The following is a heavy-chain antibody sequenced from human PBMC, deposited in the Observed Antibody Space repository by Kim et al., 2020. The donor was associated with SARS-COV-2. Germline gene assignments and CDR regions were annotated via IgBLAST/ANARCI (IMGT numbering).Heavy chain of an antibody. CDR1: GFTFSSYD. CDR3: ARDRRVGDFWSGYFGGYYYGMDV. D-gene: IGHD3-3*01. J-gene: IGHJ6*02. Sequence: GGSLRLSCAASGFTFSSYDMHWVRQATGKGLEWVSAIGTAGDTYYPGSVKGRFTISRENAKNSLYLQMNSLRAGDTAVYYCARDRRVGDFWSGYFGGYYYGMDVWGQGNTVTVSS. V-gene: IGHV3-13*04. CDR2: IGTAGDT.